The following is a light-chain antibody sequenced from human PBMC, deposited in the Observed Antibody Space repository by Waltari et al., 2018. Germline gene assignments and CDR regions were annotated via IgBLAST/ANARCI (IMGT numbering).Light chain of an antibody. CDR3: QVWDHGSDGGV. V-gene: IGLV3-21*02. CDR1: DIAFKN. J-gene: IGLJ3*02. Sequence: SYVLTQPPSVSVAPGQTAKITCGGSDIAFKNVNWYQQKPGQAPVLVVCDDTDRPSGIPERVSGSNSRNTATLTISRGEAGDEADYYCQVWDHGSDGGVFGGGTELIV. CDR2: DDT.